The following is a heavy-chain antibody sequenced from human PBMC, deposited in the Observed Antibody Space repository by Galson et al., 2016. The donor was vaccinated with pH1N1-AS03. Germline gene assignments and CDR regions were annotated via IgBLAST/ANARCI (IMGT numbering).Heavy chain of an antibody. CDR2: IKEDGSVR. Sequence: SLRLSCAASGFSFSITWMTWVRQAPGKGLEFVANIKEDGSVRNYAGSVKGRFIISRDNAQNSLYLQMNSLGVEDTALYYCVRDPVFSSFDIWGQGTLVTVSA. J-gene: IGHJ4*02. CDR1: GFSFSITW. D-gene: IGHD3-9*01. V-gene: IGHV3-7*01. CDR3: VRDPVFSSFDI.